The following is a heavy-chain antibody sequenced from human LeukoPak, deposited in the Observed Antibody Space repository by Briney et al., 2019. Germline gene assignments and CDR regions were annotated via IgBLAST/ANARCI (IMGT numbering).Heavy chain of an antibody. CDR2: INPNSGGT. Sequence: PLASVKVSCKASGYTFTGYYMHWVRQAPGQGLEWMGWINPNSGGTNYAQKFQGRVTMTRDTSISTAYMELSRPRSDDTAVYYCARDGPLYCTNGVCYGFDPWGQGTLVTVSS. CDR1: GYTFTGYY. J-gene: IGHJ5*02. V-gene: IGHV1-2*02. CDR3: ARDGPLYCTNGVCYGFDP. D-gene: IGHD2-8*01.